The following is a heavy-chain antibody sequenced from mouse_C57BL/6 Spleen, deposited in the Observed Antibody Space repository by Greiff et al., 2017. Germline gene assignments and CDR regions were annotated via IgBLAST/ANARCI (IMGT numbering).Heavy chain of an antibody. CDR1: GYTFTSYW. J-gene: IGHJ1*03. Sequence: QVQLQQPGAELVKPGASVKLSCKASGYTFTSYWMQWVKQRPGQGLEWIGEIDPSDSYTNYNQKFKGKATLTVDTSSSTAYMQLSSLTSEDSAVYYCARRGSSRYFDVWGTGTTVTVSS. D-gene: IGHD1-1*01. V-gene: IGHV1-50*01. CDR3: ARRGSSRYFDV. CDR2: IDPSDSYT.